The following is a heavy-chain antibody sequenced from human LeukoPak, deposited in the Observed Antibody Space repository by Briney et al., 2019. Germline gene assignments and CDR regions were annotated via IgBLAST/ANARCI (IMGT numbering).Heavy chain of an antibody. CDR3: ASTSEVRGSYYPRDYYYYMDV. Sequence: ASVKVSCKASGYTFTSYGISWVRQAPGEGREGMGWISAYNGNTNYAQKLQGTVTMTTDTSTSTAYMELRSLRSDDTAVYYCASTSEVRGSYYPRDYYYYMDVWGKGTTVTVSS. J-gene: IGHJ6*03. V-gene: IGHV1-18*01. D-gene: IGHD1-26*01. CDR2: ISAYNGNT. CDR1: GYTFTSYG.